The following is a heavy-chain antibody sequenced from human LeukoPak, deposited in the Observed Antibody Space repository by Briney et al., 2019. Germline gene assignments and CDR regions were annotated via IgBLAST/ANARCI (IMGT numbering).Heavy chain of an antibody. CDR3: ARVGLSDSSGYFDY. CDR2: IYYSGST. D-gene: IGHD3-22*01. CDR1: GGSISSSSYY. V-gene: IGHV4-39*07. Sequence: SETLSLTCTVSGGSISSSSYYWGWIRQPPGKGLEWIGSIYYSGSTYYNPSLKSRVTISVDTSKNQFSLKLSSVTAADTAVYYCARVGLSDSSGYFDYWGQGTLVTVSS. J-gene: IGHJ4*02.